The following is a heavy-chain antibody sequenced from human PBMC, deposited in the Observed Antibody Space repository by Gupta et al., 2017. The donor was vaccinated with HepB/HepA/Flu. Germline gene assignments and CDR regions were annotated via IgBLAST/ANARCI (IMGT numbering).Heavy chain of an antibody. Sequence: EVQLVESGGGLVQPGGSLRLSCAASGFTFSDYWMHWVRQTPGRGLVWVSDICIDGGSAYYADSVEGPFTNSRDNAKDHLFLPMDRLGAGDTAFYLWGKVGGASYWGQGALVTVSS. J-gene: IGHJ4*02. D-gene: IGHD3-16*01. CDR1: GFTFSDYW. CDR3: GKVGGASY. V-gene: IGHV3-74*01. CDR2: ICIDGGSA.